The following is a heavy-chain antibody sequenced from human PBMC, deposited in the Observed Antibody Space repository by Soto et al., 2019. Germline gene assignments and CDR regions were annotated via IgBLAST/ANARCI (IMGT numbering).Heavy chain of an antibody. V-gene: IGHV3-30-3*01. CDR2: ISYDGSNK. Sequence: PGGSLRLSCAASGFTFSNYVMHWVRQAPGKGLEWVALISYDGSNKYYADSVKGPFTISRDNSKNTLYLQINSLRFEDTAVYYCAREDSGGNGFFDFWGQGTLVTVSS. J-gene: IGHJ4*02. CDR3: AREDSGGNGFFDF. CDR1: GFTFSNYV. D-gene: IGHD2-15*01.